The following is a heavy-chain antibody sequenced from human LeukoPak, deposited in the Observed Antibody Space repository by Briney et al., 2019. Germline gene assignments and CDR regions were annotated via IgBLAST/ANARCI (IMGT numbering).Heavy chain of an antibody. CDR2: IYYSGST. D-gene: IGHD3-16*01. J-gene: IGHJ5*02. CDR1: GGSISSGGYY. Sequence: SETLSLTCTVSGGSISSGGYYWSWIRQHPGKGLEWIGYIYYSGSTYYNPSLKSRVTISVDTSKNQFSLKLSSVTAADTAVYYCARVADIRLGDPHWFDPWGQGTLVTVSS. CDR3: ARVADIRLGDPHWFDP. V-gene: IGHV4-31*03.